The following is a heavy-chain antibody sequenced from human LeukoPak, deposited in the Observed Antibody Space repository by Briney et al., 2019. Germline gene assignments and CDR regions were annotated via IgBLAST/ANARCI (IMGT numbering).Heavy chain of an antibody. D-gene: IGHD3-3*01. V-gene: IGHV3-30*02. CDR2: IRNDGSDK. J-gene: IGHJ3*01. CDR3: FGRFVEWLFGNDPFDF. CDR1: GLSFSNYG. Sequence: GGSLRLSCTASGLSFSNYGLHWVRQAPGKGLEWVTFIRNDGSDKYYADSVKGRFTISRDNSKNTLYLQMNSLRAEDTAVYYCFGRFVEWLFGNDPFDFWGQGTMVTVSS.